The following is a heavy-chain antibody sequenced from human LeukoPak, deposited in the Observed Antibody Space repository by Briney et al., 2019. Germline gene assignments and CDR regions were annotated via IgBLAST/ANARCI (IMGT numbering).Heavy chain of an antibody. CDR3: ARVSPGGNSDY. V-gene: IGHV4-4*07. D-gene: IGHD4-23*01. Sequence: SETLSLTCTVSGDSISSYYWSWIRQPAGKGLEWLGRIYSSGSTNYNPSLKSRVTMSVDMSRNLFSLKLSSVTAADTAVYYCARVSPGGNSDYWGQGTLVTVSS. CDR2: IYSSGST. CDR1: GDSISSYY. J-gene: IGHJ4*02.